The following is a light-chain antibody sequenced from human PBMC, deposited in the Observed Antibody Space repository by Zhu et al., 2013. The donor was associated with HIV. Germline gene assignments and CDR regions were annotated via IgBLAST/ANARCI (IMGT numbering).Light chain of an antibody. J-gene: IGLJ3*02. V-gene: IGLV3-21*02. CDR1: NLGSKN. Sequence: SYVLTQPPSVSVAPGQTANIACRGNNLGSKNVHWYQQRPGHAPVLVVYDDNDRPSGIPERFSGSNSGSPATLTISRVEAGDEADYYCQVWDSSSDFRVFGGGTKLTVL. CDR2: DDN. CDR3: QVWDSSSDFRV.